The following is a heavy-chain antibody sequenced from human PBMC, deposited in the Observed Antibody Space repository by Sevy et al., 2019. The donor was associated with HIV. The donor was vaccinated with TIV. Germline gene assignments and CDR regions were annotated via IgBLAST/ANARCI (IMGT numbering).Heavy chain of an antibody. V-gene: IGHV3-23*01. CDR2: ISGSGGYT. D-gene: IGHD6-13*01. Sequence: GGSLRLSCAASGFIFSSYVMTWVRQAPGKGLEWVSTISGSGGYTYYAESVKGRFTISRDNSNKILYLQMNSLRAEDTAVYYCEAITTAGRDYWGQGTLVTVSS. CDR1: GFIFSSYV. J-gene: IGHJ4*02. CDR3: EAITTAGRDY.